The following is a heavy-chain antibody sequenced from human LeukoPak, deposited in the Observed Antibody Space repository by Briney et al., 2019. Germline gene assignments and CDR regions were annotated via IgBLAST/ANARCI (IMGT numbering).Heavy chain of an antibody. Sequence: PGGSLRLSCAASGFTFREYWMHWVRQTPGEGLVWVSRIISDGSSTSYADSVKGRFTISRDNAKNTLYLQMNSLRVEYTAVYYCARDRSLPDYWGQGTLVTVSS. CDR1: GFTFREYW. CDR2: IISDGSST. J-gene: IGHJ4*02. V-gene: IGHV3-74*01. CDR3: ARDRSLPDY.